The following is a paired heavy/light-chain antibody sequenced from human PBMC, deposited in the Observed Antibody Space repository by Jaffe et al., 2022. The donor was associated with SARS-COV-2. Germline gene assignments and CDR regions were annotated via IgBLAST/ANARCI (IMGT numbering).Heavy chain of an antibody. D-gene: IGHD6-13*01. CDR2: LYTSGST. CDR3: AAGVYPFPLSEY. J-gene: IGHJ4*02. CDR1: GGSISSGSYY. Sequence: QVQLQESGPGLVKPSQTLSLTCTVSGGSISSGSYYWTWIRQPAGKGLEWIGRLYTSGSTNYNPSLRSRVTISVDTSKSQFSLKLTSVTAADTAVYYCAAGVYPFPLSEYWGQGTLVTVSS. V-gene: IGHV4-61*02.
Light chain of an antibody. V-gene: IGKV3-20*01. J-gene: IGKJ2*01. CDR2: GAS. CDR3: QQYGSSPYT. CDR1: QSVSSSY. Sequence: EIVLTQSPGTLSLSPGERATLSCRASQSVSSSYLAWYQQKPGQAPRLLIYGASSRATGIPDRFSGSGSGTDFTLTISRLEPEDFAVYYCQQYGSSPYTFGQGTKLETK.